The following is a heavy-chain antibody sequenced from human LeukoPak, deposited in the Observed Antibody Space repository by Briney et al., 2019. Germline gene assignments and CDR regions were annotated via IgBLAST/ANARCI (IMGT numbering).Heavy chain of an antibody. CDR1: GYTFTNYD. J-gene: IGHJ4*02. V-gene: IGHV1-8*01. CDR2: MNPNSGNT. Sequence: ASVKVSCKASGYTFTNYDINWVRQATGQGLEWMGWMNPNSGNTGYAQKFQGRVTMTRNTSISTAYMELSSLGSEDTAVYYCAAPGSRRGDLSPYYFDYWGQGTLVTDSS. CDR3: AAPGSRRGDLSPYYFDY. D-gene: IGHD4-17*01.